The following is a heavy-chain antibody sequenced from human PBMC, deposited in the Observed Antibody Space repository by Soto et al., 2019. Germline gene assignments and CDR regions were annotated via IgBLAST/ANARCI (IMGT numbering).Heavy chain of an antibody. CDR3: AKDGRVDIVATIYS. D-gene: IGHD5-12*01. CDR2: ISGSGGST. V-gene: IGHV3-23*01. Sequence: GGSLRLSCAASGFTFSSYAMSWVRQAPGKGLEWVSAISGSGGSTYYADSVKGRFTIARENSKNTLYLQLNSLRAEDTAVYYCAKDGRVDIVATIYSWGQGTLVTVSP. J-gene: IGHJ4*02. CDR1: GFTFSSYA.